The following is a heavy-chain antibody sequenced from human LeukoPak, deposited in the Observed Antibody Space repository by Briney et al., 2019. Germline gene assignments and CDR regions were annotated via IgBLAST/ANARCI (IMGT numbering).Heavy chain of an antibody. J-gene: IGHJ4*02. CDR2: ISGNGGST. D-gene: IGHD2-8*01. CDR1: GFTFSSYA. CDR3: VKDNGQGGFDS. V-gene: IGHV3-64D*09. Sequence: GGSLRLSCAASGFTFSSYAMTWVRQAPGRGLEYVAAISGNGGSTYHSDTVYGRFTISRDNSKNTLYLQMTSLRAEDTALYYCVKDNGQGGFDSWGQGTLVTVSA.